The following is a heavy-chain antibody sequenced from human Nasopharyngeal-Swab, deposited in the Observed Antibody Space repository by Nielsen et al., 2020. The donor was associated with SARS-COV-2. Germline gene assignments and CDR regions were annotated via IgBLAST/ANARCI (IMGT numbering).Heavy chain of an antibody. Sequence: GESLKISCAASGFTFSSYAMHWVRQAPGKGLEWVAVISYDGSNKYYADSVKGRFTISRDNSKNTLYLQMNSLRAEDTAVYNCARDLGSWAPHYYAMDVWGQGTTVTVSS. V-gene: IGHV3-30-3*01. CDR1: GFTFSSYA. J-gene: IGHJ6*02. CDR3: ARDLGSWAPHYYAMDV. D-gene: IGHD2-15*01. CDR2: ISYDGSNK.